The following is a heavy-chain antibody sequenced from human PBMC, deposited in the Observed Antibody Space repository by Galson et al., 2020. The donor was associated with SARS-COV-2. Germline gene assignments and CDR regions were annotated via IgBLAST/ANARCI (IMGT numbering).Heavy chain of an antibody. V-gene: IGHV3-30*04. J-gene: IGHJ4*02. Sequence: GESLKISCAASGFTLSNAAMHWVRQTPGKGLEWVAVISDDGRNKQYAESVRGRFTISRDNSNNTLYLQMNSLRPEDTAVYHCARGYCGSTSCYMVYWGQGTPVAVSS. CDR3: ARGYCGSTSCYMVY. CDR1: GFTLSNAA. CDR2: ISDDGRNK. D-gene: IGHD2-2*02.